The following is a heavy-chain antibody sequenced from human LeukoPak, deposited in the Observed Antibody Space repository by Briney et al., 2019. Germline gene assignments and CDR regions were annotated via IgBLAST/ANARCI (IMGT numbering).Heavy chain of an antibody. CDR3: ARGHTGWFGELFASGNTRYYFDY. J-gene: IGHJ4*02. CDR1: GGSFSGHY. D-gene: IGHD3-10*01. CDR2: IYHSGST. Sequence: SDTLSLTCAVYGGSFSGHYWSYTPHPPGKGREWSVEIYHSGSTHYTPSLKSRVTISVDTSKNQFSLKLSSVTAADTAVYYCARGHTGWFGELFASGNTRYYFDYWGQGTLVTVSS. V-gene: IGHV4-34*01.